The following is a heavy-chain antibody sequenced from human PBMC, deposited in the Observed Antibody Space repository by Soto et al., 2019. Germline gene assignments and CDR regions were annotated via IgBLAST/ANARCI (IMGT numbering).Heavy chain of an antibody. CDR3: EKVERFWSGYHWFDY. CDR2: ISGSGGST. CDR1: GFTFSSYA. J-gene: IGHJ4*02. Sequence: GGSLRLSCAASGFTFSSYAMSWVRQAPGKGLEWVSAISGSGGSTYYADSVKGRFTISRDNSKNTLYLQMNSLRAEDTAVYYCEKVERFWSGYHWFDYCGQGPLVTVYS. D-gene: IGHD3-3*01. V-gene: IGHV3-23*01.